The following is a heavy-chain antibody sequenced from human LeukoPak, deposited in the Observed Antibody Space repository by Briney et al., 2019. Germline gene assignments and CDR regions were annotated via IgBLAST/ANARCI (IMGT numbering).Heavy chain of an antibody. CDR2: IFGGD. V-gene: IGHV3-66*02. J-gene: IGHJ6*03. Sequence: GGSLRLSCIASGFTVSKNYMSWVRQAPGKGLEWGSVIFGGDKYADSVKGRFTISRDNSKNTLHLQMNSLRAEDTAVYYCARVYGSGSYYYMDVWGKGTTVTVSS. CDR1: GFTVSKNY. D-gene: IGHD3-10*01. CDR3: ARVYGSGSYYYMDV.